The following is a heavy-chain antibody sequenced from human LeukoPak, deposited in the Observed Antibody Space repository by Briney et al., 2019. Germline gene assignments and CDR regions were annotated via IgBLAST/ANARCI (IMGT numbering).Heavy chain of an antibody. CDR2: TSGGGDVT. CDR1: DFNFITYA. D-gene: IGHD3-10*01. J-gene: IGHJ4*02. V-gene: IGHV3-23*01. Sequence: GGSLRLSCAASDFNFITYAMSWVRQAPGKGLEWVSTTSGGGDVTYYADSVKGRFTISRDNSKNTLYLQMNSLRVEDTAVYYCARDSSMLRGPLVIYYFDFWGQGTLVTVSS. CDR3: ARDSSMLRGPLVIYYFDF.